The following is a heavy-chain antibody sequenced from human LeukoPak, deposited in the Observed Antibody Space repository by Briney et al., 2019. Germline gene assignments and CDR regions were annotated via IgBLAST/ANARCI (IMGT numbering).Heavy chain of an antibody. J-gene: IGHJ6*02. V-gene: IGHV3-66*01. CDR2: IYSGGST. CDR1: GFTVSSNY. CDR3: ARARGRYGDYGMDV. D-gene: IGHD3-16*01. Sequence: GGSLGLSCAASGFTVSSNYMSWVRQAPGKGLEWVSVIYSGGSTYYADSVKGRFTISRDNSKNTLYLQMNSLRAEDTAVYYCARARGRYGDYGMDVWGQGTTVTVSS.